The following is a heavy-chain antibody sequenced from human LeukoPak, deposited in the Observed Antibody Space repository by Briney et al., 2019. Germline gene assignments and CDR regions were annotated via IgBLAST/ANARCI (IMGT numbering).Heavy chain of an antibody. J-gene: IGHJ2*01. Sequence: PSETLSLTCTVSGGSISSYYWSAIRQPAGEGRGWSGRIYTSGSTNYNPSLKSRVTMSVDTSKNHFSLKLSSVTAADTAVYYCARCSYSSGCYWYFDLWGRGTLVTVSS. CDR3: ARCSYSSGCYWYFDL. D-gene: IGHD6-19*01. CDR2: IYTSGST. V-gene: IGHV4-4*07. CDR1: GGSISSYY.